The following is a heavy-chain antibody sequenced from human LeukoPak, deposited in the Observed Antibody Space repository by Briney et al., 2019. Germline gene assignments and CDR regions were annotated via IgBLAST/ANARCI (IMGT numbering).Heavy chain of an antibody. Sequence: GGSLRLSCATSGFSFNNCWMSWVRQAPGKGLEWVANIKQDGSEKHYVDSVKGRFTISRDNAKNSLYLQMNSLRAEDTAVYYCARDPYSGRYGDYYYYYMDVWGKGTTVTISS. CDR3: ARDPYSGRYGDYYYYYMDV. V-gene: IGHV3-7*01. D-gene: IGHD1-26*01. J-gene: IGHJ6*03. CDR2: IKQDGSEK. CDR1: GFSFNNCW.